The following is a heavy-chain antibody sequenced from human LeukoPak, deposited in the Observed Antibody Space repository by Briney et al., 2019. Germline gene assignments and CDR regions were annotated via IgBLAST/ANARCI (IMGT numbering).Heavy chain of an antibody. CDR3: AKALQGYSGSYTLDY. V-gene: IGHV3-30*18. CDR2: ISYDGSNK. Sequence: GRSLRLSCAASGLTFSTYAIHWVRQAPGKGLEWVTVISYDGSNKYYADSVKGRFTISRDNSKNTLYLQMNSLSAEDTAVYYCAKALQGYSGSYTLDYWGQGTLVTVSS. D-gene: IGHD1-26*01. J-gene: IGHJ4*02. CDR1: GLTFSTYA.